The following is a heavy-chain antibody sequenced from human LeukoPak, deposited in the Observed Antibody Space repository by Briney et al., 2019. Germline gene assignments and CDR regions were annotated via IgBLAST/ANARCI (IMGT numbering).Heavy chain of an antibody. D-gene: IGHD3-16*02. Sequence: ASVKVSCKASGYMFTGYYIHWVRQAPGQGLEWMGWIIPNSGGTNYAQKFQGRVTMTRDTSISTAYMELSRLRSDDMAVHYCARADYDYVWGSYRQYYFDYWGQGTLVTVSS. V-gene: IGHV1-2*02. CDR2: IIPNSGGT. J-gene: IGHJ4*02. CDR3: ARADYDYVWGSYRQYYFDY. CDR1: GYMFTGYY.